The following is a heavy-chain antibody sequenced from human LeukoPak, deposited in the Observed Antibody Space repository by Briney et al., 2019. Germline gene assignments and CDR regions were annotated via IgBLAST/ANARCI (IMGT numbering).Heavy chain of an antibody. Sequence: SGTLSLTCAVSGGSISSSNWWSWVRQPPGKGLEWIGEIYHSGSTNYNPSLKSRVTISVDKSKNQFSLKLSSVTAADTAVYYCARRRSGYCSSSICPYYFDYWGQGTLVTVSS. V-gene: IGHV4-4*02. J-gene: IGHJ4*02. D-gene: IGHD2-2*03. CDR2: IYHSGST. CDR1: GGSISSSNW. CDR3: ARRRSGYCSSSICPYYFDY.